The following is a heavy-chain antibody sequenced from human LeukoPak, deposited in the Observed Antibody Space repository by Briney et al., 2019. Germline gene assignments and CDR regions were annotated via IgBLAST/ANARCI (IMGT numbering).Heavy chain of an antibody. D-gene: IGHD6-19*01. V-gene: IGHV4-31*03. CDR3: ARDSSGWSMNFDY. Sequence: SQTLSLTCTVSGGSISSGGYYWSWIRQHPGKGLEWIGYIYYSGSTYYNPSLKSRVTISVDTSKNQFSLKLSSVTAADTAVYYCARDSSGWSMNFDYWGQGTLVTVSS. CDR2: IYYSGST. J-gene: IGHJ4*02. CDR1: GGSISSGGYY.